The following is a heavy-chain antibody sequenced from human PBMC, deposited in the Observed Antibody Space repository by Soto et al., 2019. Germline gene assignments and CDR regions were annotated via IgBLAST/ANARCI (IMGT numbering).Heavy chain of an antibody. CDR2: IYYSGST. V-gene: IGHV4-31*03. J-gene: IGHJ6*02. CDR1: GGSISSGGYY. CDR3: ARVCYYDSSGYYRYGMDV. D-gene: IGHD3-22*01. Sequence: PSETLSLTCTVSGGSISSGGYYWSWIRQHPGKGLEWIGYIYYSGSTYYNPSLKSRVTISVDTSKNQFSLKLSSVTAADTAVYYCARVCYYDSSGYYRYGMDVWGQGTTVTVSS.